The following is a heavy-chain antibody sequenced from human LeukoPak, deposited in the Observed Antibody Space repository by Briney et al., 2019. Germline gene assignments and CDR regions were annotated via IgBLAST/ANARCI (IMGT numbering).Heavy chain of an antibody. Sequence: PGGSLRLSCAASGFTFSSYSMNWVRQAPGKGLEWVSYISSSGSTIYYADSVKGRFTISRDNAKNSLYLQMNSLRAEDTAVYYCARLYCSSTSCNHIDYWGQGTLVTVSS. CDR3: ARLYCSSTSCNHIDY. D-gene: IGHD2-2*01. J-gene: IGHJ4*02. CDR2: ISSSGSTI. V-gene: IGHV3-48*04. CDR1: GFTFSSYS.